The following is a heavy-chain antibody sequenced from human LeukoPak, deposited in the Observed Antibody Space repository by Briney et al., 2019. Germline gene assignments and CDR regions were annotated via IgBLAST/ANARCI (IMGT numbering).Heavy chain of an antibody. V-gene: IGHV4-34*01. CDR1: GGSFSGYY. CDR3: ARATTYYDFWSGYPFFDY. D-gene: IGHD3-3*01. J-gene: IGHJ4*02. Sequence: PSETLSLTCAVYGGSFSGYYWSWIRQPPGKGLEWIGEISLSASTNYNPSLKSRVTISVDTSKNQFSLKLSSVTAADTAVYYCARATTYYDFWSGYPFFDYWGQGALVTASS. CDR2: ISLSAST.